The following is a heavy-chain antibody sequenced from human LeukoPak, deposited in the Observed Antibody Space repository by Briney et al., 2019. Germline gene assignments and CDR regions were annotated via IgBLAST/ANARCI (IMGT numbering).Heavy chain of an antibody. D-gene: IGHD6-19*01. CDR1: GFTFSSYA. Sequence: GGSLRLSCAASGFTFSSYAMHWVRQAPGKGLEWVAVISYDGSNKYYADSVKGRFTISRDNSKNTLYLQMNSLRAEDTAVYYCARDRGIAVAGGEFDYWGQGTLVTVSS. J-gene: IGHJ4*02. V-gene: IGHV3-30-3*01. CDR2: ISYDGSNK. CDR3: ARDRGIAVAGGEFDY.